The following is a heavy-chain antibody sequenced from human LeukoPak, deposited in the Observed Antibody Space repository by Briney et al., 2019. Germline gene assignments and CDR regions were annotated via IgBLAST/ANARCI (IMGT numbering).Heavy chain of an antibody. V-gene: IGHV3-30*02. Sequence: GGSLRLSCAASGFTFSSYGMHWVRQAPGKGLEWVAFIRYDGNNKYYADSVKGRFTISRDNSKNTLYLQMNSLRAEDTAVYYCAKHGASLPAAIGDYFGYWGQGTLVTVSS. CDR3: AKHGASLPAAIGDYFGY. D-gene: IGHD2-2*01. CDR1: GFTFSSYG. CDR2: IRYDGNNK. J-gene: IGHJ4*02.